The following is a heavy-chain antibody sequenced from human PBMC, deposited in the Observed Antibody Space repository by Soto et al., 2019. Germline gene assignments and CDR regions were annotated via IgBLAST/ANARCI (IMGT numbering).Heavy chain of an antibody. J-gene: IGHJ5*02. Sequence: GGSLRLSCVTSGFTFSRYGMHWVRQAPGKALEWVASIWYDGSEKNYADSVKGRFTLSRDNSKSTLYLEMNTLRAEDTALYYCAREMYTSGSTTDQWGQGTLVTVSS. CDR2: IWYDGSEK. CDR1: GFTFSRYG. V-gene: IGHV3-33*01. D-gene: IGHD6-19*01. CDR3: AREMYTSGSTTDQ.